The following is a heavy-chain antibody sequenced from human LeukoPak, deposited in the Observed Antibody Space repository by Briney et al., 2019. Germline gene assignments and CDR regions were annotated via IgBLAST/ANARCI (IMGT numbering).Heavy chain of an antibody. Sequence: SETLSLTCAVSGYSISSGYYWGWIRPPPGKGLEWIGSIYHSGSTYYNPSLKSRVTISVDTSKNQFSLKLSSVTAADTAVYYCARDYMQLGVPSHDYWGQGTLVTVSS. CDR2: IYHSGST. CDR1: GYSISSGYY. D-gene: IGHD6-13*01. V-gene: IGHV4-38-2*02. J-gene: IGHJ4*02. CDR3: ARDYMQLGVPSHDY.